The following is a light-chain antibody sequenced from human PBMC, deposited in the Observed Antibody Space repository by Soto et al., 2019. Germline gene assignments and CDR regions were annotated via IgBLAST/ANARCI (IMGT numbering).Light chain of an antibody. CDR2: WAS. V-gene: IGKV4-1*01. J-gene: IGKJ2*01. CDR3: QQYYNIPHT. Sequence: DIVMTQSPDSLTLSLGERATINCKSSQSVLYSSNNKNYIAWYQQKPGQPPKLLIYWASSREPGVPDRFSGSGYGTDFTLSISSLQAEDVAAYYCQQYYNIPHTFGQGTKMEIK. CDR1: QSVLYSSNNKNY.